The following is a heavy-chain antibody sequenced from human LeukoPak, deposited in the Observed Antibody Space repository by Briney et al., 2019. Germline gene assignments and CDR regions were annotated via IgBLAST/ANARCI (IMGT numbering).Heavy chain of an antibody. CDR1: GFTFSSYG. CDR2: IRYDGSNK. Sequence: GGSLRLSCAASGFTFSSYGMHWVRQAPGKGLEWVAFIRYDGSNKYYADSVKGRFTISRDNSKNTLYLQMNSLRAEDTAVYYCAKNNGGNSDYYYYYYMDVWGKGTTVTVSS. CDR3: AKNNGGNSDYYYYYYMDV. V-gene: IGHV3-30*02. J-gene: IGHJ6*03. D-gene: IGHD4-23*01.